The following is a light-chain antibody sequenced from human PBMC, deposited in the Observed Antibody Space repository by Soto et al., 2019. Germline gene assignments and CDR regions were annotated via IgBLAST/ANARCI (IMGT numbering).Light chain of an antibody. CDR3: LQDYAYPWT. V-gene: IGKV1-6*02. Sequence: AIQMTQSPSSLSASVADRVTITCRASQGVGNGLGWYQQRPGKAPKLLIYSASSLQSGVTSRFNGSGSGTEFTLTISSLQPEDSATYYCLQDYAYPWTFGQGTKVEIK. J-gene: IGKJ1*01. CDR2: SAS. CDR1: QGVGNG.